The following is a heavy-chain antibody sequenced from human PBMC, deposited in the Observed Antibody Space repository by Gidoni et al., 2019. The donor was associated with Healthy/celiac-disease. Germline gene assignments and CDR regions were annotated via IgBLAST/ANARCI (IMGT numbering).Heavy chain of an antibody. J-gene: IGHJ4*02. Sequence: EVQLLESGGGLVQPGGSLRLSCAASGFTFSSYAMSWVRQAPGKGLEWVSAISGSGGSTYYADSVKGRFTISRDNSKNTLYLQMNSLRAEDTAVYYCAKDPRYCSSTSCPVDYWGQGTLVTVSS. CDR2: ISGSGGST. CDR1: GFTFSSYA. CDR3: AKDPRYCSSTSCPVDY. D-gene: IGHD2-2*01. V-gene: IGHV3-23*01.